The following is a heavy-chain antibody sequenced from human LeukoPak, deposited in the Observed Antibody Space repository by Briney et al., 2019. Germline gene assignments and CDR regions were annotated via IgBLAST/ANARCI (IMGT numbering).Heavy chain of an antibody. V-gene: IGHV3-23*01. CDR1: GLTFSSYA. D-gene: IGHD6-13*01. J-gene: IGHJ4*02. Sequence: PGGSLRLSCAASGLTFSSYAMSWVRQAPGKGLEWVSAISSSGGSTYYADSVKGRFTISRDNSKNTLYLQMNSLRAEDTAVYYCAKDGASSWSYYFDYWGQGTLVTVSS. CDR3: AKDGASSWSYYFDY. CDR2: ISSSGGST.